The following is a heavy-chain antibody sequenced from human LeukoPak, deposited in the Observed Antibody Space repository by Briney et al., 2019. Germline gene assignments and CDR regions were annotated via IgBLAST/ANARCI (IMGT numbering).Heavy chain of an antibody. CDR1: GGSFSGHY. V-gene: IGHV4-34*01. J-gene: IGHJ4*02. CDR3: ARAGSYYDSSGYYYSRSKFDY. D-gene: IGHD3-22*01. CDR2: INHSGST. Sequence: SETLSLTCAVYGGSFSGHYWSWIRQPPGKGLEWIGEINHSGSTNYNPSLKSRVTISVDTSKNQFSLKLSSVTAADTAVYYCARAGSYYDSSGYYYSRSKFDYWGQGTLVTVSS.